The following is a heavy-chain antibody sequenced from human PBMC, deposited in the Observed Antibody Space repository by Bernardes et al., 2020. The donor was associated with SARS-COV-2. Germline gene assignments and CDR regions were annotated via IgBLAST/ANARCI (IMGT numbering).Heavy chain of an antibody. D-gene: IGHD1-1*01. J-gene: IGHJ5*02. CDR2: IYYSGST. V-gene: IGHV4-39*02. CDR1: GGSISSSSYY. CDR3: AREPMEVWFDP. Sequence: SETLSLTCTVSGGSISSSSYYWGWIRQPPGKGLEWIGSIYYSGSTYYNPSLKSRVTISVDTSKNQFSLKLSSVTAADTAVYYCAREPMEVWFDPWGQGTLVTVSS.